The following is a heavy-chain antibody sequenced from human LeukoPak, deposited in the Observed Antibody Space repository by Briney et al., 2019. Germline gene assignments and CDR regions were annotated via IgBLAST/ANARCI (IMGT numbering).Heavy chain of an antibody. CDR1: GYTFISYY. J-gene: IGHJ3*02. V-gene: IGHV1-46*01. CDR3: ARSPNDRHGFDI. Sequence: ASVKVSCKASGYTFISYYLHWVRQAPGQGLEWMGIINPSGGTTNYAQKFRGRVTMTRDTFTSTVYMELSSLRSEDTAVYYCARSPNDRHGFDIWGQGTMVTVSS. CDR2: INPSGGTT.